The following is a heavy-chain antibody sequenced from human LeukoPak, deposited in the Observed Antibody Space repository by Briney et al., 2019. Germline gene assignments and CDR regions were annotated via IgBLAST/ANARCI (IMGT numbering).Heavy chain of an antibody. CDR3: AREYLTVTTLGYYYYYYMDV. CDR1: GFTFSSDAM. V-gene: IGHV4-38-2*02. D-gene: IGHD4-11*01. CDR2: IYHSGST. Sequence: PGGSLRLSCAVSGFTFSSDAMSWVRQAPGKGLEWIGSIYHSGSTYYNPSLKSRVTISVDTSKNQFSLKLSSVTAADTAVYYCAREYLTVTTLGYYYYYYMDVWGKGTTVTVSS. J-gene: IGHJ6*03.